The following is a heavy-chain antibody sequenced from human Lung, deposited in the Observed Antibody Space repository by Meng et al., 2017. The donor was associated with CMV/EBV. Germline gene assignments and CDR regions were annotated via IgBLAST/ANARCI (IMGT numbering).Heavy chain of an antibody. CDR1: GGSFSGYY. CDR2: INHSGST. J-gene: IGHJ6*02. D-gene: IGHD4-11*01. Sequence: SETLSLTCAVYGGSFSGYYWSWIRQPPGKGLEWIGEINHSGSTNYNPSLKSRVTISVDTSKNQFSLKLSSVTAADTAVYYCARAPPGYSNDRAYYYYGMDVWGQGTTVTVSS. V-gene: IGHV4-34*01. CDR3: ARAPPGYSNDRAYYYYGMDV.